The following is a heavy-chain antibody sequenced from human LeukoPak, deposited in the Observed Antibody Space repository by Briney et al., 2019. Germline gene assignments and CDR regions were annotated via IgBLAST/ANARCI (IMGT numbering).Heavy chain of an antibody. CDR2: INHSGST. J-gene: IGHJ4*02. Sequence: SETLSLTCAVYGGSFSGYYWSWIRQPPGKGLEWIGEINHSGSTNYNPSLKSRVTISVDTSKNQFSLKLSSVTAADTAVYYCASTAMVTPSFDYWGQGTLVTVSS. CDR1: GGSFSGYY. CDR3: ASTAMVTPSFDY. V-gene: IGHV4-34*01. D-gene: IGHD5-18*01.